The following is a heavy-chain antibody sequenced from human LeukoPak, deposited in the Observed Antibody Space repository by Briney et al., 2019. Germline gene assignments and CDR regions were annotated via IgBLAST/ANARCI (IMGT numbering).Heavy chain of an antibody. CDR1: GFTVSSNY. D-gene: IGHD2-2*01. CDR2: IYSGGST. CDR3: AKDCSSTSCQDY. J-gene: IGHJ4*02. V-gene: IGHV3-53*05. Sequence: GGSLRLSCAASGFTVSSNYMGWVRQAPGKGLEWVSVIYSGGSTYYADSVKGRFTISRDNSKNTLYPQMNSLRAEDTAVYYCAKDCSSTSCQDYWGQGTLVTVSS.